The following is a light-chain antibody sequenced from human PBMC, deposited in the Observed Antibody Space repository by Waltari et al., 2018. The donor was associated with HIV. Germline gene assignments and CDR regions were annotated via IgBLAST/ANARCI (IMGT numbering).Light chain of an antibody. Sequence: QPGLIKPPPASGSPGQPVTISSTGTTGAIGVYNYVSWYQLRPGKAPKFLICEVTKRPSGVPDRFFGSKSGNTASLTVSGLQAEDEATYYCSSYAGTNNLVFGGGTKLTVL. V-gene: IGLV2-8*01. CDR3: SSYAGTNNLV. J-gene: IGLJ2*01. CDR1: TGAIGVYNY. CDR2: EVT.